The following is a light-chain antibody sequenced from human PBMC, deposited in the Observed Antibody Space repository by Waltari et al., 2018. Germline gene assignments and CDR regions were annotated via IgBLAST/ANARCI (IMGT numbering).Light chain of an antibody. J-gene: IGKJ2*01. CDR2: GAS. Sequence: ETVMTQSPATLSLSPGERATLSCRASQSVSSNLAWYQQKPGQAPRLLIYGASIMATGIPARFSGSGSGTEFTLTISSLQSEDFAVYYCQQYNNWPPYTFGQGTKLEI. CDR1: QSVSSN. V-gene: IGKV3-15*01. CDR3: QQYNNWPPYT.